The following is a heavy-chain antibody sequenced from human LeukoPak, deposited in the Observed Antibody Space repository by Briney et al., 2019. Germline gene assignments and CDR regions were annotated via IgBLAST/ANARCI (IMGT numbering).Heavy chain of an antibody. Sequence: GGSLRLSCAASGFTFSSYAMHWVRQAPGKGLEWVAVISYDGSNKYYADSVKGRFTISRDNSKNTLYLQMNSLRAEDTAVYYCASAHCSGRSCYDDYWGQGTLVTVSS. CDR3: ASAHCSGRSCYDDY. D-gene: IGHD2-15*01. CDR1: GFTFSSYA. CDR2: ISYDGSNK. J-gene: IGHJ4*02. V-gene: IGHV3-30*04.